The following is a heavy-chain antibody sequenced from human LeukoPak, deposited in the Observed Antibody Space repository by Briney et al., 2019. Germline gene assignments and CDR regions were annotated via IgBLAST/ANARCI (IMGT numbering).Heavy chain of an antibody. D-gene: IGHD3-3*01. CDR3: ARDPRYYDFWGGYYNEDYYYYYMDV. CDR2: ISPYNGGT. J-gene: IGHJ6*03. CDR1: GYTFSGYY. V-gene: IGHV1-2*02. Sequence: ASVKVSCKASGYTFSGYYIHWVRQAPGQGLEWMGWISPYNGGTNYAQNFQGRITMTRDTSITTAYMELSRLRSDDTAVYYCARDPRYYDFWGGYYNEDYYYYYMDVWGKGITVTVSS.